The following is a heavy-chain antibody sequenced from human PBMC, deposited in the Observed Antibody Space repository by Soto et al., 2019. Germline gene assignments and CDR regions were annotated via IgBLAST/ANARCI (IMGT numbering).Heavy chain of an antibody. V-gene: IGHV4-30-4*01. CDR3: ARGRAGIVVVPAAIGGMDV. CDR2: IYYSGST. CDR1: GGSISSGDYY. Sequence: SETLSLTCTVSGGSISSGDYYWSWIRQPPGKGLEWIGYIYYSGSTNYNPSLKSRVTISVDTSKNQFSLKLSSVTAADTAVYYCARGRAGIVVVPAAIGGMDVWGQGTTVTVSS. J-gene: IGHJ6*02. D-gene: IGHD2-2*02.